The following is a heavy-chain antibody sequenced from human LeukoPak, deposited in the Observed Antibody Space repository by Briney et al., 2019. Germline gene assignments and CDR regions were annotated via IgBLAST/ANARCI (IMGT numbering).Heavy chain of an antibody. CDR2: ISSSSSYI. D-gene: IGHD3-10*01. V-gene: IGHV3-21*01. J-gene: IGHJ3*02. Sequence: GGSLRLSCAASGFTFSSYSMNWVRQAPGKGLEWVSSISSSSSYIYYADSVKGRFTISRDNAKNSLYLQMNSLRAEDTAVYYCARESTYYGSGSYYNTGIDIWGQGTMVTVSS. CDR3: ARESTYYGSGSYYNTGIDI. CDR1: GFTFSSYS.